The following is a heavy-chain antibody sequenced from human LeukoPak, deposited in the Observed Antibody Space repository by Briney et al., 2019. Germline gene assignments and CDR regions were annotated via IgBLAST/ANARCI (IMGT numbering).Heavy chain of an antibody. Sequence: GGSLRLSCAASGFIFSSYSMNWVRQAPGKGLGWISYINSGGTTMYYADSVKGRFTISRDNSKNTLYLQMNSLRAEDTAVYYCAKDARNHDYSNYYYYYYMDVWGKGTTVTVSS. CDR1: GFIFSSYS. J-gene: IGHJ6*03. V-gene: IGHV3-48*01. CDR2: INSGGTTM. D-gene: IGHD4-11*01. CDR3: AKDARNHDYSNYYYYYYMDV.